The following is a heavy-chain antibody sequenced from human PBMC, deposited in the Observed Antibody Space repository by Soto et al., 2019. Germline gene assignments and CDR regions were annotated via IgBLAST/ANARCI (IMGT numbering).Heavy chain of an antibody. Sequence: GGSLRLSCAASGFTFSSYGMHWVRQAPGKGLEWVAVISYDGSNKYYADSVKGRFTISRDNSKNTLYLQMNSLRAEDTAVYYCAKERELPYYFDYWGQGTLVTVSS. V-gene: IGHV3-30*18. D-gene: IGHD1-26*01. CDR2: ISYDGSNK. CDR1: GFTFSSYG. J-gene: IGHJ4*02. CDR3: AKERELPYYFDY.